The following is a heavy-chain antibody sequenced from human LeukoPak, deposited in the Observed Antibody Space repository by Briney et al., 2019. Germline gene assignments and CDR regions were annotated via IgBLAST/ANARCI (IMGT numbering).Heavy chain of an antibody. Sequence: LAGGSLRLSCAASGFTFSSYWMSWVRQAPGKGLEWVANIKQDGSEKYYVDSVKGRFTISRDNAKNSLYLQMNSLRAEDTAVYYCARVRARSYCSSTSCYGYWGQGTLVTVSS. CDR1: GFTFSSYW. V-gene: IGHV3-7*01. J-gene: IGHJ4*02. CDR3: ARVRARSYCSSTSCYGY. D-gene: IGHD2-2*01. CDR2: IKQDGSEK.